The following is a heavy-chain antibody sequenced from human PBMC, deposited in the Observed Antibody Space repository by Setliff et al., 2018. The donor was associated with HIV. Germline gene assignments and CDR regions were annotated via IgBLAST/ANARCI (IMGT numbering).Heavy chain of an antibody. D-gene: IGHD3-10*01. V-gene: IGHV4-38-2*01. CDR1: GFTFSKYA. Sequence: PSETLSLRLSCAASGFTFSKYAMSWVRQAPGKGLEWIGSFHYSGSTSYNPSLRSRVTISVDTSKNQFSLKLTSVTGADTAVYYCARGGSGSYYGAFDIWGQGTMVTVSS. CDR3: ARGGSGSYYGAFDI. CDR2: FHYSGST. J-gene: IGHJ3*02.